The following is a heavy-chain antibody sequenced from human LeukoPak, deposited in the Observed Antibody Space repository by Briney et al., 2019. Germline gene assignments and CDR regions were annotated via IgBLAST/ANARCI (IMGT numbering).Heavy chain of an antibody. CDR1: GGSISSGGYS. D-gene: IGHD3-10*01. CDR2: IYHSGST. CDR3: ARGYYGSGSYSWFDP. V-gene: IGHV4-30-2*01. J-gene: IGHJ5*02. Sequence: SETLSFTCAVSGGSISSGGYSWNWIRQPPGKGLEWIGYIYHSGSTYYNPSLKSRVTISVDRSKNQFSLKLSSVTAADTAVYYCARGYYGSGSYSWFDPWGQGTLVTVSS.